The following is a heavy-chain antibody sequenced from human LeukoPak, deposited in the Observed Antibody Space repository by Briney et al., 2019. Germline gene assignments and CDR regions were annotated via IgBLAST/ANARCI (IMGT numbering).Heavy chain of an antibody. Sequence: GGSLRLSCAASGFTFSSYGMHWVRQAPGKGLEWVAVISYDGSNKYYADSVKGRFTISRDNAKNSMYLQMSSLRAEDTAIYYCARVLPVASRDYWGQGTLVTVSS. J-gene: IGHJ4*02. V-gene: IGHV3-30*03. CDR2: ISYDGSNK. D-gene: IGHD2-2*01. CDR1: GFTFSSYG. CDR3: ARVLPVASRDY.